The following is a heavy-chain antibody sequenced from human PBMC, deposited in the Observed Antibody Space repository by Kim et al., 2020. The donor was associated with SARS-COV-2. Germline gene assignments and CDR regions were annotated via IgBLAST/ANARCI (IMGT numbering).Heavy chain of an antibody. V-gene: IGHV3-48*02. CDR2: SSSSTI. Sequence: SSSSTIYYADSVEGRFTISSDNAKNSLYLQMNSLRDEDTAVYYCARDLSVWGQGTMVTVSS. CDR3: ARDLSV. J-gene: IGHJ3*01.